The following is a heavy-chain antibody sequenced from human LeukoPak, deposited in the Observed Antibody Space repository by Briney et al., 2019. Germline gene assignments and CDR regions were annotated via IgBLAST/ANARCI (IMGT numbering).Heavy chain of an antibody. CDR1: GFTFSSYA. CDR3: AKDPRYCGGDCYPSTSYFDY. CDR2: ISDSGGST. V-gene: IGHV3-23*01. Sequence: GGSLRLSCAASGFTFSSYAMNLVRQAPGKGLEWVSTISDSGGSTYYADSVKGRFTISRDNSKNTLSLHMNNLRVDDSAVYFCAKDPRYCGGDCYPSTSYFDYWGRGTLVSVSS. D-gene: IGHD2-21*02. J-gene: IGHJ4*02.